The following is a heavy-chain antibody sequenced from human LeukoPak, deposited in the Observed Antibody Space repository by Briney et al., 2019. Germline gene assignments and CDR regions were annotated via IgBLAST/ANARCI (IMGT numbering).Heavy chain of an antibody. CDR1: GGSISGYY. CDR3: ARGSFLGAKVDY. CDR2: VRYTGTP. Sequence: SETLSLTCTVSGGSISGYYWTWIRQSPGQRPEWLAYVRYTGTPNYNPSLKSRLTISVDTSKNQFSLNLTSVTAADTAVYYCARGSFLGAKVDYWGQGTLVTVSS. V-gene: IGHV4-59*01. J-gene: IGHJ4*02. D-gene: IGHD2-15*01.